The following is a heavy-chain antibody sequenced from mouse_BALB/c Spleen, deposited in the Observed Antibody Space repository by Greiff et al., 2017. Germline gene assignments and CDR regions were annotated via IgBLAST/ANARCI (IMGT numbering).Heavy chain of an antibody. CDR1: GYSFTGYY. J-gene: IGHJ4*01. V-gene: IGHV1-31*01. CDR3: ARSGNYLYYYAMDY. D-gene: IGHD2-1*01. Sequence: VQLKQSGPELVKPGASVKISCKASGYSFTGYYMHWVKQSHVKSLEWIGRINPYNGATSYNQNFKDKASLTVDKSSSTAYMELHSLTSEDSAVYYCARSGNYLYYYAMDYWGQGTSVTVSS. CDR2: INPYNGAT.